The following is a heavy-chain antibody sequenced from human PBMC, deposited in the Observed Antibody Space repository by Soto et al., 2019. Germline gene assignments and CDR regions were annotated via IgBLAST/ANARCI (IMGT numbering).Heavy chain of an antibody. D-gene: IGHD3-22*01. Sequence: PSQTLSLTCAISGDSVSSNSATWNWIRQSPSRGLEWLGRTYYRSKWYNDYAISVKSRITINPDTSKNQFSLQLSSVTAADTAVYYCARHKYHSSGPSAYWGQGTLVTVSS. V-gene: IGHV6-1*01. CDR1: GDSVSSNSAT. J-gene: IGHJ4*02. CDR2: TYYRSKWYN. CDR3: ARHKYHSSGPSAY.